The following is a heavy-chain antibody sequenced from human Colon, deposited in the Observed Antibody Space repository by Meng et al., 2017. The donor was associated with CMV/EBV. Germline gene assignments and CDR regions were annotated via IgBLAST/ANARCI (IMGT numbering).Heavy chain of an antibody. D-gene: IGHD5-18*01. CDR1: GLPFNGYG. J-gene: IGHJ4*02. CDR3: AREGYSNFDH. CDR2: IGSDGTIK. V-gene: IGHV3-30*02. Sequence: GESLKISCAASGLPFNGYGLHWVRQAPGKGLEWVAFIGSDGTIKRYADSVKGRLTISRDNSKNTLWIQMDSLRPEDTALYYCAREGYSNFDHWGQGTLVTVSS.